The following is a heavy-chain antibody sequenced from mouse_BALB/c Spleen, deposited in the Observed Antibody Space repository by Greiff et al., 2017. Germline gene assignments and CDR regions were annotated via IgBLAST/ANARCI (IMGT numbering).Heavy chain of an antibody. CDR2: IYPSDSYT. V-gene: IGHV1-69*02. Sequence: QVPLQQPGAELVRPGASVKLSCKASGYTFTSYWTNWVKQRPGQGLEWTGNIYPSDSYTNYNQKFKDKATLTVDKSSSTAYMQLSSPTSEDSAVYYCTRSGGNFYFDDRGQGTTLTVSS. CDR3: TRSGGNFYFDD. CDR1: GYTFTSYW. D-gene: IGHD2-1*01. J-gene: IGHJ2*01.